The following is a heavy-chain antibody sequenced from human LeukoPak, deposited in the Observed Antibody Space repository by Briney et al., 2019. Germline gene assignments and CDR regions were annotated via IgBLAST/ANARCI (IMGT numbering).Heavy chain of an antibody. V-gene: IGHV1-18*01. CDR3: ARAGIAVAGTYYYYGMAV. D-gene: IGHD6-19*01. Sequence: ASVKVSCKASGYTFTSYGISWVRQAPGQGLEWMGLISAYNGSTNCAQKLQGRVTMTTDTSTSTDYMELRSLRSEDTAVYYCARAGIAVAGTYYYYGMAVWGEGTTVTASS. CDR2: ISAYNGST. J-gene: IGHJ6*01. CDR1: GYTFTSYG.